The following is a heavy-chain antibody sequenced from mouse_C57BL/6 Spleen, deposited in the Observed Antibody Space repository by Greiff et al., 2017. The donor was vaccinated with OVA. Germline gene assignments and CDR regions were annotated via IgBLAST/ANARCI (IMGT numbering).Heavy chain of an antibody. V-gene: IGHV5-4*01. Sequence: EVQLVESGGGLVKPGGSLKLSCAASGFTFSSYAMSWVRQTPEKRLEWVATISDGGSYTYYPDNVKGRFTISRDNAKNNLYLQMSHLKSEDTAMYYCARVHRDWDGFAYWGQGTLVTVSA. CDR1: GFTFSSYA. D-gene: IGHD4-1*01. CDR3: ARVHRDWDGFAY. CDR2: ISDGGSYT. J-gene: IGHJ3*01.